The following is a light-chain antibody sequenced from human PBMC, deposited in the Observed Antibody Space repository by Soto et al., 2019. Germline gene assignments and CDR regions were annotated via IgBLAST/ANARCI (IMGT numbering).Light chain of an antibody. V-gene: IGKV1-9*01. Sequence: IQLIQSPSSLSASVGDRVTITCRASQDINSYLAWYQQKPGKAPNLLIYAGTSLQSGVPSRFSGSGSGTEFTLTISSLQPEDFATYYCQQLHVYPSTFGGGTKVE. CDR3: QQLHVYPST. J-gene: IGKJ4*01. CDR1: QDINSY. CDR2: AGT.